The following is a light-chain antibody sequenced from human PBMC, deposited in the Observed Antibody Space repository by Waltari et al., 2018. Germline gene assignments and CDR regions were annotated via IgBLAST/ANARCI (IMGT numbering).Light chain of an antibody. CDR1: QRVRSY. Sequence: EIVLTQSPATRSLSPGEGATLSCRASQRVRSYLAWYQQKPGQAPRLLIYDSSTRPAGIPARFSGSGSGTDFTLTISSLEPEDFAVYYCQQRSNWPSYTFGQGTKLEIK. V-gene: IGKV3-11*01. CDR3: QQRSNWPSYT. J-gene: IGKJ2*01. CDR2: DSS.